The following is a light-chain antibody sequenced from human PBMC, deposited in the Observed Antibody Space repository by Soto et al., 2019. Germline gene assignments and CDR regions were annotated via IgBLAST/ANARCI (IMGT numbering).Light chain of an antibody. CDR2: GAS. CDR3: QQYGISPRT. J-gene: IGKJ1*01. CDR1: QSVSNNY. V-gene: IGKV3-20*01. Sequence: EIVLTQSPGTLSLSPGERATLCCRTSQSVSNNYLAWYQQKPGQAPRLLLYGASSRATGIPDRFSGSGSGTDFTLSISRLEPEDFAVYYCQQYGISPRTFGQGTKVDIK.